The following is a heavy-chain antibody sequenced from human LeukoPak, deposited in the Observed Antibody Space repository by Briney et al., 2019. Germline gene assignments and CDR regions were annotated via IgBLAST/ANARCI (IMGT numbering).Heavy chain of an antibody. V-gene: IGHV1-69*13. CDR1: GGSFTYTSHA. CDR3: AGFFYDNSGDAFDI. J-gene: IGHJ3*02. CDR2: IIPIYGSA. D-gene: IGHD3-22*01. Sequence: SVKVSCKASGGSFTYTSHAISWVRQAPGQGLEWMGGIIPIYGSATYAQKFQGRVTITSDESTRTVYMELSSLRPDDSAVHYCAGFFYDNSGDAFDIWGQGTMVTVSS.